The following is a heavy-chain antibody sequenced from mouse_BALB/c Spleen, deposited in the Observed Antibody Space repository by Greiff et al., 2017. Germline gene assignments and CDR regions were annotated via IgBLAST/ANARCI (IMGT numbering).Heavy chain of an antibody. V-gene: IGHV2-6-7*01. CDR1: GFSFTGSG. CDR2: IWGDGST. J-gene: IGHJ3*01. D-gene: IGHD4-1*01. CDR3: ARDLGNRRLAY. Sequence: VQLVESGPGLVAPSQSLSITCTVSGFSFTGSGVNWVRQPPGKGLEWLGMIWGDGSTDYNSALKSRLSISKDNSKSQVFLKMNSLQTDDTARYYCARDLGNRRLAYWGQGTLGTVAA.